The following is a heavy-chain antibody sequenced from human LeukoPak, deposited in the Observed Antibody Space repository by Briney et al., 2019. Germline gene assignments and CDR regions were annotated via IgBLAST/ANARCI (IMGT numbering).Heavy chain of an antibody. CDR1: GFSFSNAW. CDR3: ATDAAVAPYYFNY. D-gene: IGHD6-19*01. V-gene: IGHV3-15*01. Sequence: GSLRLSCVASGFSFSNAWISWVRQAPGKGLEWVGRIRRETEGGKTDYAAPVKGRFTISREDSKNTLHLQMNSLKIEDTAVYYCATDAAVAPYYFNYWGQGTLVTVSS. CDR2: IRRETEGGKT. J-gene: IGHJ4*02.